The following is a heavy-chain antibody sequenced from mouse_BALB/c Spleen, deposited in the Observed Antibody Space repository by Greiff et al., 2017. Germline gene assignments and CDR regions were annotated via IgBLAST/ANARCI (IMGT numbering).Heavy chain of an antibody. J-gene: IGHJ4*01. D-gene: IGHD2-1*01. CDR1: GFNIKDTY. Sequence: VQLQQSGAELVKPGASVKLSWTASGFNIKDTYMHWVKQRPEQGLEWIGRIDPANGNTKYDPKFQGKATITADTSSNTAYLQLSSLTSEDTAVYYCARGGNYDAMDYWGQGTSVTVSS. CDR2: IDPANGNT. CDR3: ARGGNYDAMDY. V-gene: IGHV14-3*02.